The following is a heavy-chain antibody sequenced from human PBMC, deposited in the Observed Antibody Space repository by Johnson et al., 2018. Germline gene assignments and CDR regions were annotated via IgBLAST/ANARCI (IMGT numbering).Heavy chain of an antibody. V-gene: IGHV3-43D*03. D-gene: IGHD3-9*01. CDR1: GFTFDDYA. CDR3: EKPISRLVIYVAFDI. CDR2: ISWDGGST. J-gene: IGHJ3*02. Sequence: VQLVESGGVVVQPGGSLRLSCAASGFTFDDYAMHWVRQAPGKGLEWVSLISWDGGSTYYADSVKGRFTISRENSKNSLYLQMNSLGAEDTALYYCEKPISRLVIYVAFDIWGKGKRVTVAS.